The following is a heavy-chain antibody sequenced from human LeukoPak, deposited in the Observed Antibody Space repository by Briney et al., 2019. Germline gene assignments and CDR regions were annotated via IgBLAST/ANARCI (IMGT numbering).Heavy chain of an antibody. Sequence: PSETLSLTCAVYGGSFGGYYWSWIRQPPGKGLEWIGEINHSGSTNYNPSLKSRVTISVDTSKNQFSLKLSSVTAADTAVYYCARDTAMAVDYWGQGTLVTVSS. J-gene: IGHJ4*02. CDR1: GGSFGGYY. V-gene: IGHV4-34*01. D-gene: IGHD5-18*01. CDR3: ARDTAMAVDY. CDR2: INHSGST.